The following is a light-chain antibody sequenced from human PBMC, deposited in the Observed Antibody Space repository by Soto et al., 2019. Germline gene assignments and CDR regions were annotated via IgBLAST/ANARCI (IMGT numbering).Light chain of an antibody. J-gene: IGKJ1*01. CDR1: LSVSVY. Sequence: VVLTQSPATLSLSPGERATLSCRTSLSVSVYLDWYQQKPGQAPRLLIYGASNRATGIPDRFSGSGSGTDFTLTISRLEPEDFAVYYCQKYGNFWTFGQGTKVDIK. V-gene: IGKV3-11*01. CDR2: GAS. CDR3: QKYGNFWT.